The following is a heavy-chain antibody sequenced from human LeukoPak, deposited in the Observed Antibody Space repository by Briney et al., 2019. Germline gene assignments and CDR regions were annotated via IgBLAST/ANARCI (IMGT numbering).Heavy chain of an antibody. D-gene: IGHD2-2*01. Sequence: KPSETLSLTCAVYGGSFSGYYWSWIRQPPGKGLEWIGEINHSGSTNYNPSLKSRVTISVDTSKNQFSLKLSSVTAADTAVYYCARGRSSSTSCYRVGYYMDVWGKGTTVTVSS. J-gene: IGHJ6*03. CDR3: ARGRSSSTSCYRVGYYMDV. V-gene: IGHV4-34*01. CDR1: GGSFSGYY. CDR2: INHSGST.